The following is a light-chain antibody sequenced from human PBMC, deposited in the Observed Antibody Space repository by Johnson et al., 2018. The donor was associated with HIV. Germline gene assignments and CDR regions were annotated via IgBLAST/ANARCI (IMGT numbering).Light chain of an antibody. CDR1: SSNIGNNY. J-gene: IGLJ1*01. Sequence: QSVLTQPPSVSAAPGQKVTISCSGSSSNIGNNYVSSYQQLPGTAPKLLIYENTKRPSGIPDRFSGSKSGTSATLGITGLQPGDEADYYCGTWDTSLSSGWVFVSGTKVTVL. V-gene: IGLV1-51*02. CDR2: ENT. CDR3: GTWDTSLSSGWV.